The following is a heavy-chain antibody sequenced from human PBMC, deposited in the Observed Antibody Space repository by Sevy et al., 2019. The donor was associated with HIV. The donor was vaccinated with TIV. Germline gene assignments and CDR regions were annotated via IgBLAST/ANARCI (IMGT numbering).Heavy chain of an antibody. J-gene: IGHJ4*02. V-gene: IGHV3-23*01. CDR2: ISGSGGST. CDR1: GVTFSSYA. D-gene: IGHD6-13*01. CDR3: AKAGYSSSWFDY. Sequence: GESLKISCAASGVTFSSYAMSWVRQAPGKGLEWVSAISGSGGSTYYADSVKGRFTISRDNSKNTRYLQMNSLRAEDTAVYYCAKAGYSSSWFDYWGQGTLVTVSS.